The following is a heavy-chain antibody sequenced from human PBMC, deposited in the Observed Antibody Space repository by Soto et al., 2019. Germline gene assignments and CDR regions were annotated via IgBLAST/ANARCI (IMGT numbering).Heavy chain of an antibody. J-gene: IGHJ1*01. CDR3: ARVRVFRGVIPSPFGL. CDR2: IIPLYGTV. V-gene: IGHV1-69*06. Sequence: QAHLAQSGAEVKKPGSSVTVSCKASGGTFNSYGISWVRQAPGQGLDWMGGIIPLYGTVNYAQKFQGRVSITADNSTSTAYVDLNRLRSDDTAVYYCARVRVFRGVIPSPFGLWGPRTLVTVSS. D-gene: IGHD3-16*02. CDR1: GGTFNSYG.